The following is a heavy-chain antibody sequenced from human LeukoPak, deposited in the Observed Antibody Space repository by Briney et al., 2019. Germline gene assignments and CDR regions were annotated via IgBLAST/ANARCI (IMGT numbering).Heavy chain of an antibody. D-gene: IGHD3-22*01. J-gene: IGHJ3*02. CDR3: ARVRGGDYYDSSGPGAFDI. V-gene: IGHV1-69*13. Sequence: ASVKVSCKASGGTFSSYAISWVRQAPGQGLEWMGGIIPIFGTANYAQKFQGRVTITADESTSTVYMELSSLRSEDTAVYYCARVRGGDYYDSSGPGAFDIWGQGTMVTVSS. CDR1: GGTFSSYA. CDR2: IIPIFGTA.